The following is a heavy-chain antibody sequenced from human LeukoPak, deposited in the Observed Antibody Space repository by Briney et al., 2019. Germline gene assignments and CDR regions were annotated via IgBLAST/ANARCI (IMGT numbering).Heavy chain of an antibody. D-gene: IGHD3-22*01. CDR2: IYYSGSI. Sequence: SETLSLTCTVSGGSISSGDYYWSWIRQPPGKGLEWIGYIYYSGSIYYSPSLKSRLTISIDTSKNQISLKLNSVTAADTAVYYCARFYYYDSSGYYPRYFDHWGPGTLVTVSS. J-gene: IGHJ4*02. CDR3: ARFYYYDSSGYYPRYFDH. CDR1: GGSISSGDYY. V-gene: IGHV4-30-4*01.